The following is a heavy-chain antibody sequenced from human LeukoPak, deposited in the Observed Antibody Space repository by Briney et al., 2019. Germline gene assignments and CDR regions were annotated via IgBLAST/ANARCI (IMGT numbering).Heavy chain of an antibody. CDR2: TYYRSKWYN. Sequence: SQTLSLTCAISGDSVSSNSAAWNWIRQSPSRGLEWLGRTYYRSKWYNDYAVSVKSRITINPDTSKNQFSLQLNSVTPEDTAVYYCARGSAAGSNTRHYYYYGMDVWGQGTTVTVSS. CDR1: GDSVSSNSAA. J-gene: IGHJ6*02. V-gene: IGHV6-1*01. D-gene: IGHD6-13*01. CDR3: ARGSAAGSNTRHYYYYGMDV.